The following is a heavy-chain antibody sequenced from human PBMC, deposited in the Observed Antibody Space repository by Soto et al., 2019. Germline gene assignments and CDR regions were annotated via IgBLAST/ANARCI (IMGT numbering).Heavy chain of an antibody. CDR1: GYTFTSYG. CDR2: ISAYNGNT. J-gene: IGHJ6*02. V-gene: IGHV1-18*01. CDR3: ARDQALSSSLNYYYYYCGMDV. Sequence: ASVWVSCKASGYTFTSYGISWVRQAPGQGLEWMGWISAYNGNTNYAQKLQGRVTMTTDTSTSTAYMELRSLRSDDTAVYYCARDQALSSSLNYYYYYCGMDVWGQGTTVTVSS. D-gene: IGHD6-13*01.